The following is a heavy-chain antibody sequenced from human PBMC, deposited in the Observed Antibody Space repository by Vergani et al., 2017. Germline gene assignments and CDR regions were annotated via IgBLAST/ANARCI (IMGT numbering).Heavy chain of an antibody. CDR1: GGSISTYY. D-gene: IGHD7-27*01. CDR2: IYYSGNT. CDR3: ARDLNWGAFDY. Sequence: QVQLRESGPGLVKPSETLSLTCTVSGGSISTYYWSWIRQPPGKGLEWIGYIYYSGNTNYNPSLKSRVTMSVDTSKNQFSLKLNSVTAADTAVYYCARDLNWGAFDYWGQGTLVTVSS. J-gene: IGHJ4*02. V-gene: IGHV4-59*01.